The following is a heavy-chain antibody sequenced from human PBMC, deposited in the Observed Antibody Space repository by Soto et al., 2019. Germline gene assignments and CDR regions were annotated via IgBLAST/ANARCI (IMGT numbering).Heavy chain of an antibody. D-gene: IGHD2-2*02. CDR3: ARDRGYCSSTSCYRRGDMDV. V-gene: IGHV3-33*01. CDR1: GFTFSSYG. CDR2: IWYDGSNK. Sequence: GGSLRLSCAASGFTFSSYGMHWVRQAPGKGLEWVAVIWYDGSNKYYADSVKGRFTISRDNSKNTLYLQMNSLRAEDTAVYYCARDRGYCSSTSCYRRGDMDVWGKGTTVTVSS. J-gene: IGHJ6*03.